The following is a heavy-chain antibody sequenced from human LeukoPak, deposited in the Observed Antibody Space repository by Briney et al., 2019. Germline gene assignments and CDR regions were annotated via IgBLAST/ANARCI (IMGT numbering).Heavy chain of an antibody. Sequence: SETLSLTCTVSGGSISSYYWGWIRQPPGKGLEWIGSIYYSGSTYYNPSLKSRVTISVDTSKNQFSLKLSSVTAADTAVYYCASRSTYYYGSGSYYWSYWGQGTLVTVPS. J-gene: IGHJ4*02. CDR2: IYYSGST. CDR1: GGSISSYY. D-gene: IGHD3-10*01. CDR3: ASRSTYYYGSGSYYWSY. V-gene: IGHV4-39*01.